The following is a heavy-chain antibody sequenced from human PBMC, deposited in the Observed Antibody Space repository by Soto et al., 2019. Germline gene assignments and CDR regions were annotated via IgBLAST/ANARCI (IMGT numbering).Heavy chain of an antibody. D-gene: IGHD3-10*01. CDR3: AREWTITMVRGVGYFDY. CDR1: GGTFSSYA. CDR2: IIPIFGTA. V-gene: IGHV1-69*01. J-gene: IGHJ4*02. Sequence: QVQLVQSGAEVKKPGSSVKVSCKASGGTFSSYAISWVRQAPGQGLEWMGGIIPIFGTANDAQKVQGRVTITAEESTSTAYMELSSLRSEDTAMYYCAREWTITMVRGVGYFDYWGQGTLVTVSS.